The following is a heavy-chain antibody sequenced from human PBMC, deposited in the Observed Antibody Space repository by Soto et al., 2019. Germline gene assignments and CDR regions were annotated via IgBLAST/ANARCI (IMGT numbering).Heavy chain of an antibody. CDR3: ARVGGQLVISGAFDI. CDR1: GGSISSGGYY. V-gene: IGHV4-31*03. J-gene: IGHJ3*02. Sequence: LSLTCTVSGGSISSGGYYWSWIRQHPGKGLEWIGYIYYSGSTYYNPSLKSRVTISVDTSKNQFSLKLSSVTAADTAVYYCARVGGQLVISGAFDIWGQGTMLNVSS. D-gene: IGHD6-6*01. CDR2: IYYSGST.